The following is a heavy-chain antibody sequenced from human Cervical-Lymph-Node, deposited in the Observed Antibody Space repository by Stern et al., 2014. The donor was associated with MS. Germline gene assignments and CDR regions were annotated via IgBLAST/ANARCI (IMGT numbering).Heavy chain of an antibody. CDR2: IYYTGST. CDR3: AKLSNALRWFDP. Sequence: QVQLQESGPGLVRPSETLSLTCTVSGGSVSSSTDYWGWIRQPPGKGLEWIGHIYYTGSTYHNPSLKSRVTLSVDTSRNHFSLKLSSVTAADTAVYYCAKLSNALRWFDPWGQGTLVAVSS. J-gene: IGHJ5*02. CDR1: GGSVSSSTDY. D-gene: IGHD4-11*01. V-gene: IGHV4-39*02.